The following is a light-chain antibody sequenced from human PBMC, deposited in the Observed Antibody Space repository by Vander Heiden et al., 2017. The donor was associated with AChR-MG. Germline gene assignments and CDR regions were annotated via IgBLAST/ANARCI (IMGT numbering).Light chain of an antibody. CDR1: RGSIASNY. Sequence: NFMLPQPHSVSESPGKTVTISCTGSRGSIASNYGQWYQQRPGSAPTTVIYEDNQRPSGVPDRFSGSIDSSSNSASLTISGLKTEDEADYYCQSYDSSNLWVFGGGTKLTVL. J-gene: IGLJ3*02. CDR2: EDN. CDR3: QSYDSSNLWV. V-gene: IGLV6-57*02.